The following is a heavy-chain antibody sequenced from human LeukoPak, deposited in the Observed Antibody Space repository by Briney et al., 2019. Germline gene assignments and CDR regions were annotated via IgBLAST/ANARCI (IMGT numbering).Heavy chain of an antibody. J-gene: IGHJ4*02. D-gene: IGHD6-19*01. CDR3: AREGSSGPLDY. CDR2: MYNSGSA. CDR1: GGSISSYY. Sequence: SETLSLTCTVSGGSISSYYWSWIRQPPGKGLEWIGYMYNSGSANYNPSLKSRVTISVDTSKKQFSLKLSSVTAADTAVYYCAREGSSGPLDYWGQGTLVTVSS. V-gene: IGHV4-59*01.